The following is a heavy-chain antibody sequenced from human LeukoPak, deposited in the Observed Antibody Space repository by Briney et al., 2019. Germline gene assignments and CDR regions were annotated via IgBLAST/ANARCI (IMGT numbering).Heavy chain of an antibody. D-gene: IGHD4-11*01. V-gene: IGHV3-7*01. CDR2: IKGDGSEI. CDR1: GFSFSTYW. Sequence: PGGSLRLSCAASGFSFSTYWKRWARPTPGKGLEWVANIKGDGSEINYVGSVKGRFTISRDNAKNSLSLQMNSLTADDTGVYYCAREGLPYSGDHWGQGTLVTVSS. CDR3: AREGLPYSGDH. J-gene: IGHJ4*02.